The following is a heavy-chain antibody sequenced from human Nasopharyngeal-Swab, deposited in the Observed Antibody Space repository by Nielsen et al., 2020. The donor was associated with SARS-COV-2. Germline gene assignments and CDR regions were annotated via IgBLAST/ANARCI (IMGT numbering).Heavy chain of an antibody. V-gene: IGHV3-21*01. CDR1: GFTFNNYN. Sequence: GESLKISCAASGFTFNNYNFNWVRQATGKGLEWVSSISSSSSYIYYADSVKGRFTISRDNAKSSLYLQMNSLRAEDTAVYYCARDGLDYDFWSAYFMDVWGQGTTVTVSS. CDR2: ISSSSSYI. CDR3: ARDGLDYDFWSAYFMDV. D-gene: IGHD3-3*01. J-gene: IGHJ6*02.